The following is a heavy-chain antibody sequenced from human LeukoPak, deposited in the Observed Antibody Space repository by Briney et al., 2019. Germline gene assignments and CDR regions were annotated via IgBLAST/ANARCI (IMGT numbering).Heavy chain of an antibody. V-gene: IGHV4-59*01. CDR1: GGSISSYY. J-gene: IGHJ2*01. CDR2: IYYSGST. Sequence: SETLSPTCTVSGGSISSYYWSWIRQPPGKGLEWIGYIYYSGSTNYNPSLKSRVTISVDTSKNQFSLKLSSVTAADTAVYYCATLRSGSGNWYFDLWGRGTLVTVSS. D-gene: IGHD3-10*01. CDR3: ATLRSGSGNWYFDL.